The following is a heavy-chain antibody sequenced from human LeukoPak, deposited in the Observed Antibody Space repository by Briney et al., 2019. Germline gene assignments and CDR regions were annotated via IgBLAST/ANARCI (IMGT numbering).Heavy chain of an antibody. D-gene: IGHD3-3*01. V-gene: IGHV3-20*04. J-gene: IGHJ4*02. CDR3: ARVNRGHFWSGFSAWWFGYYFDY. CDR2: ITWNGGIT. Sequence: GGSLRLSCAATGFTFDDYGMSWVRQAPGKGLEWVASITWNGGITHYADSVKGRFTISRDNAKNSLYLQMASLRAEDTALFYCARVNRGHFWSGFSAWWFGYYFDYWRQGTLVTVSS. CDR1: GFTFDDYG.